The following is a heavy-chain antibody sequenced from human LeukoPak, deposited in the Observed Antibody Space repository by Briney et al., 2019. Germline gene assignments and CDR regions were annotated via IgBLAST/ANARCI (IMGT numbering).Heavy chain of an antibody. CDR3: ATNYGSGSYYILVY. CDR1: GYSISSGYY. J-gene: IGHJ4*02. D-gene: IGHD3-10*01. Sequence: SVTLSLTCAVSGYSISSGYYWGWIRQPPGKGLEWIGNIYHSGSTYYNPSLKSRVTISLDTSKNQFSLKLSSVTAADTAAYYCATNYGSGSYYILVYWGQGTLVTVSS. CDR2: IYHSGST. V-gene: IGHV4-38-2*01.